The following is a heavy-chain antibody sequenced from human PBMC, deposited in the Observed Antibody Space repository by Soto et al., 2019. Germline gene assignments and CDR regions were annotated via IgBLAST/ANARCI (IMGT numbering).Heavy chain of an antibody. CDR3: ARSLTHFGVVITVDYGLDD. Sequence: GGSLRLSCTASGFTFSSYGMHWVRQAPGKGLEWVAVIWYDGIKKYYADSVKGRFTISRDNSKNTLNLQMNSLRVEDTAVYYCARSLTHFGVVITVDYGLDDWGQGTTVTVSS. CDR1: GFTFSSYG. CDR2: IWYDGIKK. V-gene: IGHV3-33*01. D-gene: IGHD3-3*01. J-gene: IGHJ6*02.